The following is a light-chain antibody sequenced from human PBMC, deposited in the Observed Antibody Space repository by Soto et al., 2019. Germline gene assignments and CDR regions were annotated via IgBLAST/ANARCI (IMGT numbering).Light chain of an antibody. CDR3: QQSYSALIT. CDR1: QSITNR. Sequence: DIQMTQSPSTLSASVGDRVTLTCRASQSITNRLAWYQQKPGKAPKLLIYAASSLQSGVPSRFSGSGSGTDFTLTISSLQPEDFATYYCQQSYSALITFGQGTRLEIK. V-gene: IGKV1-39*01. CDR2: AAS. J-gene: IGKJ5*01.